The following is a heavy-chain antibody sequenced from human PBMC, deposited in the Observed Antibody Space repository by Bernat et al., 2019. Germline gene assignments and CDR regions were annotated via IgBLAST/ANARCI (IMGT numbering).Heavy chain of an antibody. Sequence: EVQLVESGGGLVKPGGSLRLSCAASGFTFSNAWMSWVRQAPGKGLEWVGRIKSKTDGGTTDYAAPMKGRFTISRDESKNTLYLQMNSLKTEDTAVYYCTSALGFGELQYWGQGTLVTVSS. D-gene: IGHD3-10*01. CDR3: TSALGFGELQY. J-gene: IGHJ4*02. V-gene: IGHV3-15*01. CDR1: GFTFSNAW. CDR2: IKSKTDGGTT.